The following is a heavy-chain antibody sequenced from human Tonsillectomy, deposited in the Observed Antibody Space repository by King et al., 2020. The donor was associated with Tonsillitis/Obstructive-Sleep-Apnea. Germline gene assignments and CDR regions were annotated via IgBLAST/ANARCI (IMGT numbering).Heavy chain of an antibody. J-gene: IGHJ4*02. CDR2: ISGSGGST. D-gene: IGHD3-22*01. CDR3: AKKERITMIVVVGTLDY. CDR1: GFTFSSYA. V-gene: IGHV3-23*04. Sequence: EVQLVESGGGLVQPGGSLRLSCAASGFTFSSYAMSWVRQAPGKGLEWVSAISGSGGSTYYADSVKGRFTISRDNSKNTLYLQMNSLRAEDTAVYYCAKKERITMIVVVGTLDYSGQGTLVTVSS.